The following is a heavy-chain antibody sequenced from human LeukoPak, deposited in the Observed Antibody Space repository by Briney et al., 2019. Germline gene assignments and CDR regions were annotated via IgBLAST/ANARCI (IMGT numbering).Heavy chain of an antibody. J-gene: IGHJ4*02. CDR2: INSDGSST. CDR3: ARQYWGGDCYSGSGY. V-gene: IGHV3-74*01. CDR1: GFTFSSYW. Sequence: QTGGSLRLSCAASGFTFSSYWMHWVRQAPGKGLVWVSRINSDGSSTSYADSVKGRFTISRDNAKNTLYLQMNSLRAEDTAVYYCARQYWGGDCYSGSGYWGQGTLVTVPS. D-gene: IGHD2-21*02.